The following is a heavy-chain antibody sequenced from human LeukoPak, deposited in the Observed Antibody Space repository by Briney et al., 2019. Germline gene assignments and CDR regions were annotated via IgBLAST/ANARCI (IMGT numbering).Heavy chain of an antibody. V-gene: IGHV4-59*01. D-gene: IGHD1-1*01. CDR1: GGSISNYY. Sequence: SETLSLTCSVSGGSISNYYWNWIRQPPGKGLEWIGYIYYTGNTNYNPSLKSRVTISVDTSKNQFSLKLSSVTAADTAVYYCARDRLQLQSWGQGTLVTVSS. CDR2: IYYTGNT. CDR3: ARDRLQLQS. J-gene: IGHJ5*02.